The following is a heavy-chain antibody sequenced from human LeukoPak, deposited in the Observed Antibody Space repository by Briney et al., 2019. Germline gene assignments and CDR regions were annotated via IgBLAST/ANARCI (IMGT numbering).Heavy chain of an antibody. V-gene: IGHV3-33*06. J-gene: IGHJ5*02. D-gene: IGHD6-13*01. CDR1: GFTFSSYG. CDR2: IWYDGSNK. Sequence: PGGSLRLSCAVSGFTFSSYGMHWVRQAPGKGLEWVAVIWYDGSNKYYADSVKGRFTISRDNSKNTLYLQMNSLRAEDTAVYYCAKEVSSSWYKGWFDPWGQGTLVTVSS. CDR3: AKEVSSSWYKGWFDP.